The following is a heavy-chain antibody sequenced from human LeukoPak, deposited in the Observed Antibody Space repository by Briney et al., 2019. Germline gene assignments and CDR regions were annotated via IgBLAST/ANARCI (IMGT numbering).Heavy chain of an antibody. CDR3: AKGYVLRYFDWPSALDY. V-gene: IGHV3-23*01. CDR1: GFIFSSYA. Sequence: GGSLRLSCAASGFIFSSYAMSWVRQAPGKGLEWVSDISGSGASTYYADSVKGRFTISRDNSKNTLYLQMNSLRAEDTAVYYCAKGYVLRYFDWPSALDYWGQGTLVTVSS. CDR2: ISGSGAST. D-gene: IGHD3-9*01. J-gene: IGHJ4*02.